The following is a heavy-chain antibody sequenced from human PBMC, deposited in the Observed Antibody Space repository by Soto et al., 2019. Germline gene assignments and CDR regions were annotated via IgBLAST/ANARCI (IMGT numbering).Heavy chain of an antibody. CDR1: GVTFSSYA. CDR2: IIPTFGTA. CDR3: ARAYYDDSSGYGAGVTRPGLSAY. Sequence: SVKVSCKVSGVTFSSYAISWVRQAPGQGLEWMGGIIPTFGTANYAQKFQGRVTITADESTSTAYMELSSLRSEDTAVYYCARAYYDDSSGYGAGVTRPGLSAYWGQRTLV. D-gene: IGHD3-22*01. V-gene: IGHV1-69*13. J-gene: IGHJ4*02.